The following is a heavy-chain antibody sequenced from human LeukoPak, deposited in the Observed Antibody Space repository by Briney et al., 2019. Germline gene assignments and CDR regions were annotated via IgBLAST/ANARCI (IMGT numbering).Heavy chain of an antibody. J-gene: IGHJ4*02. CDR3: ARFMHGSEDY. CDR1: GGSISSYY. V-gene: IGHV4-59*08. CDR2: IYYSGST. Sequence: SEILSLTCTVSGGSISSYYWSWIRQPPGKGLEWIGYIYYSGSTNYNPSLKSRVTISVDTSKNQFSLKLSSVTAADTAVYYCARFMHGSEDYWGQGTLVTVSS. D-gene: IGHD6-19*01.